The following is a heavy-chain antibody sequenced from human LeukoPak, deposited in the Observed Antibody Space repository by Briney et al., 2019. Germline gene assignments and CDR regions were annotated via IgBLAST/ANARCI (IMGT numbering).Heavy chain of an antibody. D-gene: IGHD3-10*01. J-gene: IGHJ4*02. CDR2: IYYTGST. Sequence: SETLSLTCTVSGGSVSSGSFYWGWIRQPPGKGLELIGSIYYTGSTSYNPSLKSRVTISVDTSKNQFSLKLSSVTAADTAVYYCARGSIMVRGPPDYWGQGTLVTVSS. V-gene: IGHV4-39*07. CDR1: GGSVSSGSFY. CDR3: ARGSIMVRGPPDY.